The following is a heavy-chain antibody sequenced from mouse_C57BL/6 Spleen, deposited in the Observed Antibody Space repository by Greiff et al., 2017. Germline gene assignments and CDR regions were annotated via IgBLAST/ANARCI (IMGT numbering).Heavy chain of an antibody. D-gene: IGHD4-1*01. CDR2: ISSGSSTI. CDR3: ARDWSWFAY. J-gene: IGHJ3*01. CDR1: GFTFSDYG. V-gene: IGHV5-17*01. Sequence: EVMLVESGGGLVKPGGSLKLSCAASGFTFSDYGMHWVRQAPEKGLEWVAYISSGSSTIYYADTVKGRFTIYRDNAKHTLFLQMTSLRSEDTAMYYCARDWSWFAYWGQGTLVTVAA.